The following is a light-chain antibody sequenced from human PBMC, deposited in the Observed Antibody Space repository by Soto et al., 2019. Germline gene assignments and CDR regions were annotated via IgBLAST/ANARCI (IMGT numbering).Light chain of an antibody. CDR3: QQYYRTPLT. Sequence: EVVMTQSPLSLPATLGQPASISCSSSQSLVYSDGDTYLSWFQQRPGQSPRRLLSQVSNRDSGVPDRFSGSGSGTDFTLTIISLQAEDVAVYYCQQYYRTPLTFGGGTKVDIK. CDR2: QVS. CDR1: QSLVYSDGDTY. V-gene: IGKV2-30*01. J-gene: IGKJ4*01.